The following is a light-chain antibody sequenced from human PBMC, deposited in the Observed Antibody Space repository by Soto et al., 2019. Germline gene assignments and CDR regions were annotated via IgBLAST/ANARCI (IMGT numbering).Light chain of an antibody. V-gene: IGLV1-40*01. CDR1: SSNIGAGYE. J-gene: IGLJ1*01. CDR3: QSYDSSLSAYV. Sequence: QSVLTQPPSVSGAPGQRVTISCTGSSSNIGAGYEVHWYQQLPGTAPKVLVYGNTNRPSGVPDRFSGSKSGTSASLAITGLQAEDEAEYYCQSYDSSLSAYVFGTGTKLTVL. CDR2: GNT.